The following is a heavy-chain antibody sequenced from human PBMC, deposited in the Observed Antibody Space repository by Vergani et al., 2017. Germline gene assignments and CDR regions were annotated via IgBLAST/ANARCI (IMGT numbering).Heavy chain of an antibody. D-gene: IGHD1/OR15-1a*01. CDR1: GFIFSDYY. Sequence: QVQLVASGGGLVRPGGSLRLSCPASGFIFSDYYMTWIRQTPGKGLEWLAHISDGSETKMYAESLKGRFTVSRDNTKNLLILQMKTLKVDDTATYYCGRKQSPASLMDKPIDIWGQGTLVTVSS. CDR3: GRKQSPASLMDKPIDI. J-gene: IGHJ5*02. V-gene: IGHV3-11*01. CDR2: ISDGSETK.